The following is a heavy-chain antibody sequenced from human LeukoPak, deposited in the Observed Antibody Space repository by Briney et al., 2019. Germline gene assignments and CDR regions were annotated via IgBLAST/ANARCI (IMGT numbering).Heavy chain of an antibody. V-gene: IGHV4-34*01. CDR1: GGSFSGYY. Sequence: PSETLSLTCAVYGGSFSGYYWSWIRQPPGKGLEWIGEINHSGSTNYNPSLKSRVTISVDTSKNQFSLKLSSVTAADTAVYYCARHATLSSTSCYRDWGQGTLVTVSS. D-gene: IGHD2-2*02. CDR3: ARHATLSSTSCYRD. CDR2: INHSGST. J-gene: IGHJ4*02.